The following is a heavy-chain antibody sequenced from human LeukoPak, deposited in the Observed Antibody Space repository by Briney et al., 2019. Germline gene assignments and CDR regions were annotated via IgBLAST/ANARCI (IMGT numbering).Heavy chain of an antibody. J-gene: IGHJ4*02. V-gene: IGHV1-2*02. D-gene: IGHD3-10*01. CDR2: INPENGGT. Sequence: GASVKVSCKASGYTFTVFYMQWVRQAPGQGLEWMGWINPENGGTYSAQKFQGRVTMTKDTSTNTAYMELRSLRSDDTAVYYCARDGHYGSGHVDYWGQGVLFSASS. CDR3: ARDGHYGSGHVDY. CDR1: GYTFTVFY.